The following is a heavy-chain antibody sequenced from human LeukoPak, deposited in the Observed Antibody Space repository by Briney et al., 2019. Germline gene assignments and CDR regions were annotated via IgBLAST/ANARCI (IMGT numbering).Heavy chain of an antibody. J-gene: IGHJ6*04. CDR3: ARVSTVTTIHYYYGMDV. Sequence: PGGSLRLSCAASGFTFSSYAMHWVRQAPGKGLEWVAVISYDGSNKYYADSVKGRFTISRDNSKNTLYLQMNSLRAEDTAVYYCARVSTVTTIHYYYGMDVWGKGTTVTVSS. CDR2: ISYDGSNK. D-gene: IGHD4-17*01. CDR1: GFTFSSYA. V-gene: IGHV3-30-3*01.